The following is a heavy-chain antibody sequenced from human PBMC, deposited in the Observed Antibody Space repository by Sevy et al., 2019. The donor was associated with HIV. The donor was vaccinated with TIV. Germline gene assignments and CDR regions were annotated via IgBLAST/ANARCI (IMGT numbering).Heavy chain of an antibody. J-gene: IGHJ6*02. CDR3: TTVVEDGSTRTCSVSVDG. D-gene: IGHD2-2*01. V-gene: IGHV3-15*01. CDR1: GFTFSDVW. CDR2: IKSKIDGGTI. Sequence: GGSLRLSCAASGFTFSDVWMSWVRQAPGKGLEWVGRIKSKIDGGTIDYAAPVKVRFTISRDDSKNTLYLQMNSLKTDATAVYYCTTVVEDGSTRTCSVSVDGGGQRTTFTVPS.